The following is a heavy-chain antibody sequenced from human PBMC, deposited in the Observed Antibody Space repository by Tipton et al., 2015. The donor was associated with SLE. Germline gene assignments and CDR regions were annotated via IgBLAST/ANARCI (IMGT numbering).Heavy chain of an antibody. Sequence: QVQLVQSGVEVKKPGASVKVSCKASGYTFTSYGICWVRQAPGQGLEWMGWISAYNGNTDYAQKLQGRVTMTTDTSTSTAYMELRSLRSEDTAVYYCAIAVAGTLFFDYWGQGALVTVSS. CDR2: ISAYNGNT. V-gene: IGHV1-18*01. J-gene: IGHJ4*02. D-gene: IGHD6-19*01. CDR3: AIAVAGTLFFDY. CDR1: GYTFTSYG.